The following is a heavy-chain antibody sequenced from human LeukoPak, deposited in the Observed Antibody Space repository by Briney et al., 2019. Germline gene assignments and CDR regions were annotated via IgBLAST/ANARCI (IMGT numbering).Heavy chain of an antibody. CDR2: IYYSGST. CDR3: ARALDRGSLWFGEWGAFDI. Sequence: SETLSLTCSASGGSIGSITYYWGWIRQPPGKGLEWIGSIYYSGSTYYNPSLKSRVTISVDTSKNQFSLKLSSVTAADTAVYYCARALDRGSLWFGEWGAFDIWGQGTMVTVSS. V-gene: IGHV4-39*07. J-gene: IGHJ3*02. CDR1: GGSIGSITYY. D-gene: IGHD3-10*01.